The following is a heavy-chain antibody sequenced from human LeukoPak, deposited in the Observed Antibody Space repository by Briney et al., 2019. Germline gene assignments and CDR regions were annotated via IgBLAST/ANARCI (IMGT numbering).Heavy chain of an antibody. D-gene: IGHD6-13*01. Sequence: GASVKVSCKASGYTFTNYYIHWVRQAPGQGLEWVGMINPSGGRTSYAQRFQGRVTVTTDTSTSTVYMQLSSLASEDTAVYYCARALSSSWYAFRSNWFDPWGQGTLVSVSS. CDR1: GYTFTNYY. CDR3: ARALSSSWYAFRSNWFDP. J-gene: IGHJ5*02. CDR2: INPSGGRT. V-gene: IGHV1-46*01.